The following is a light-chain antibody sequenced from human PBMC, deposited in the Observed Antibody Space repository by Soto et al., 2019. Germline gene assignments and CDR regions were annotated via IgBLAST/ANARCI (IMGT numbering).Light chain of an antibody. CDR3: QTWGTGSHVV. J-gene: IGLJ2*01. V-gene: IGLV4-69*01. CDR1: SGHSSYA. CDR2: LDSDGSH. Sequence: QAVVTQSPSASASLGASVKLTCTLSSGHSSYAIAWHQQQPEKGPRYLMKLDSDGSHTKGDAIPDRFSGSSSGAERYLTISSLQSADEADYYCQTWGTGSHVVFGGGTKLTVL.